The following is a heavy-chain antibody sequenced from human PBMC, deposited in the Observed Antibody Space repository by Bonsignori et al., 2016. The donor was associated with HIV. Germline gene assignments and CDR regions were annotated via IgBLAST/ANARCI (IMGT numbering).Heavy chain of an antibody. CDR3: ARDFCSGPYYMDV. D-gene: IGHD3-3*01. CDR2: VYYSGRA. V-gene: IGHV4-39*07. J-gene: IGHJ6*03. Sequence: WIRQPPGKGLEWIGSVYYSGRAYYNPSLKSRPTISLETSKNQFSLRLTSVTAADTALYYCARDFCSGPYYMDVWGKGTTVTVSS.